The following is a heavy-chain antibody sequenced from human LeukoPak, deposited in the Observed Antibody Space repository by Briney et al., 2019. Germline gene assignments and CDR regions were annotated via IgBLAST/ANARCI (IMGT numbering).Heavy chain of an antibody. CDR1: GFTFSSYS. V-gene: IGHV3-48*04. D-gene: IGHD2-15*01. J-gene: IGHJ4*02. Sequence: GGSLRLSCAASGFTFSSYSMNWVRQAPGKGLQWLAYINSGATSEYYADSVKGRITISRDNAKNSLYLQMNSLRVEDTAIYYCARVACTGGSCFQNDYWGQGTLVTVSS. CDR3: ARVACTGGSCFQNDY. CDR2: INSGATSE.